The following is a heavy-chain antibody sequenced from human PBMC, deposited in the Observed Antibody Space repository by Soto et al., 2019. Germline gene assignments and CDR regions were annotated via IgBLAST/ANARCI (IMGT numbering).Heavy chain of an antibody. D-gene: IGHD2-15*01. CDR1: GFTFSSYA. J-gene: IGHJ6*02. CDR3: AVRGASSRSYYYYGMDV. Sequence: PGGSLRLSCAASGFTFSSYAMHWVRQAPGKGLEWVAVISYDGSNKYYADSVKGRFTISRDNSKNTLYLQMISLRDEDTAVYYCAVRGASSRSYYYYGMDVWGQGTTVTVSS. V-gene: IGHV3-30-3*01. CDR2: ISYDGSNK.